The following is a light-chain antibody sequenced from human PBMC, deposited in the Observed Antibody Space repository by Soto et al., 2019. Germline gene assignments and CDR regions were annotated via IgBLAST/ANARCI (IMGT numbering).Light chain of an antibody. Sequence: QCVQSQPGSVCWSPVHLITISSTRTNSDVGSYNYVSSHQQHPGKVSNLMMYNVYDRPSGISNRFSGSKSGNTASLTISGLQGEDEADYYCSSYTISRTYVFGTGTKVTVL. J-gene: IGLJ1*01. CDR2: NVY. CDR1: NSDVGSYNY. V-gene: IGLV2-14*03. CDR3: SSYTISRTYV.